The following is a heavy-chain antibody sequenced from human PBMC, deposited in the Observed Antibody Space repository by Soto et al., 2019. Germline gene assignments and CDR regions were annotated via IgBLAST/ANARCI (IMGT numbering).Heavy chain of an antibody. Sequence: GGSLRLSCAASGFTFSSYWMSWVRQAPGKGLEWVANIKQDGSEKYYVDSVKGRFTISSDNAKNSLYLQMNSLRAEDTAVYYCARPITIFGVAPPGPWGQGTLVTVSS. J-gene: IGHJ5*02. CDR2: IKQDGSEK. CDR3: ARPITIFGVAPPGP. CDR1: GFTFSSYW. V-gene: IGHV3-7*01. D-gene: IGHD3-3*01.